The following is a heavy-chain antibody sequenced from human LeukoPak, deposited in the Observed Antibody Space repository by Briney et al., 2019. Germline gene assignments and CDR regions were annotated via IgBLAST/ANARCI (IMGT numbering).Heavy chain of an antibody. J-gene: IGHJ4*02. CDR3: ARDSWGFDF. D-gene: IGHD7-27*01. V-gene: IGHV3-30*04. Sequence: GRSLRLSCAAYGFTFSNFAMHWVRQAPGKGLEWVAMMSYDGSNKYTDSVKGRFTISRDNSKNMVDLYMSNLKIEDTAVYYCARDSWGFDFWGQGTLVTVSS. CDR2: MSYDGSNK. CDR1: GFTFSNFA.